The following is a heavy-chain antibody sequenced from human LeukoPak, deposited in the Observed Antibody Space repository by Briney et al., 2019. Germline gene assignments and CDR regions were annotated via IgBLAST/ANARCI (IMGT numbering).Heavy chain of an antibody. CDR1: AGSVSSGSYY. CDR2: IYYSGST. Sequence: SETLSLTCTVSAGSVSSGSYYWSWIRQPPGKGPEWIGYIYYSGSTNYNPSLKSRVTISVDTSKNQFSLKLSSVTAADTAVYYCASSEGWLRPWGYWGQGTLVTVSS. V-gene: IGHV4-61*01. D-gene: IGHD5-12*01. CDR3: ASSEGWLRPWGY. J-gene: IGHJ4*02.